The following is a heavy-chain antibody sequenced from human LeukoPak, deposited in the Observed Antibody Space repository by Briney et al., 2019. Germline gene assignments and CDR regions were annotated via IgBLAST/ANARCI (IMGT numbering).Heavy chain of an antibody. J-gene: IGHJ6*03. CDR2: ITTNNGNT. D-gene: IGHD2-2*02. Sequence: GASVKVSCKASGYTFTSYGISWVRQAPGQGLEWMGWITTNNGNTYYAQKLQGRVTMTTDTSTTTAYMELRSLRSDDTAVYYCARADYCSSTSCYNSYMDVWDKGTTVTVSS. V-gene: IGHV1-18*01. CDR1: GYTFTSYG. CDR3: ARADYCSSTSCYNSYMDV.